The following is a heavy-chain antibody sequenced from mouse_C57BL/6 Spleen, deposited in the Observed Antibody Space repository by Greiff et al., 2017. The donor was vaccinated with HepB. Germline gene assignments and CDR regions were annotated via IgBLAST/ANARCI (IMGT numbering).Heavy chain of an antibody. Sequence: VKLMESGAELVRPGTSVKVSCKASGYAFTNYLIEWVKQRPGQGLEWIGVINPGSGGTNYNEKFKGKATLTADKSSSTAYMQLSSLTSEDSAVYFCARDYGSSYVWYFDVWGTGTTVTVSS. CDR1: GYAFTNYL. CDR3: ARDYGSSYVWYFDV. V-gene: IGHV1-54*01. J-gene: IGHJ1*03. D-gene: IGHD1-1*01. CDR2: INPGSGGT.